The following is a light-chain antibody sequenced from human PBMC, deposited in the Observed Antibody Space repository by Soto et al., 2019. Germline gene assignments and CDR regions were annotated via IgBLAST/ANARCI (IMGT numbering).Light chain of an antibody. CDR1: QSVSSY. V-gene: IGKV3-11*01. CDR2: DTS. Sequence: EIVLTQSPATLSLSPGERATLSCRASQSVSSYLAWYQQKPGQAPRLLMYDTSNRDPGIPARFSGSGSGTDFTLTISSLEPEDFAVYYCQQRSKFLWTFGQGTKVDI. J-gene: IGKJ1*01. CDR3: QQRSKFLWT.